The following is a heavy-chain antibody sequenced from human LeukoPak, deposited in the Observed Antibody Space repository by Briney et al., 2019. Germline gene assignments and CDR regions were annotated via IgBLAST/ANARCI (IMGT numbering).Heavy chain of an antibody. D-gene: IGHD2-2*01. Sequence: SETLSLTSAVYGGSFSGYYWSWIRQPPGKGLEWIGEINHSGSTNYNPSLKSRVTISVDTSKNQFSLKLSSVTAADTAVYYCARASPIVVVPAAITWFDPWGQGTLVTVSS. CDR2: INHSGST. V-gene: IGHV4-34*01. CDR1: GGSFSGYY. J-gene: IGHJ5*02. CDR3: ARASPIVVVPAAITWFDP.